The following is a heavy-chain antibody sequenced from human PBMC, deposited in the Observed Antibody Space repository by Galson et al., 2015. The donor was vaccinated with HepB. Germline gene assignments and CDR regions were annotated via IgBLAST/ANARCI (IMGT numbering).Heavy chain of an antibody. V-gene: IGHV2-70*11. J-gene: IGHJ4*02. CDR2: IDWDDDK. D-gene: IGHD7-27*01. CDR3: TRIVCPPLGRDGSASPYYFDY. CDR1: GFSLTTTGMS. Sequence: PALVKPTQTLTLTCTFSGFSLTTTGMSVSWIRQPPGKALEWLARIDWDDDKYYTPSLKTRLTISKDTSRNQVVLRMTNIDPVDTAQYSCTRIVCPPLGRDGSASPYYFDYWGQGIRVIVSS.